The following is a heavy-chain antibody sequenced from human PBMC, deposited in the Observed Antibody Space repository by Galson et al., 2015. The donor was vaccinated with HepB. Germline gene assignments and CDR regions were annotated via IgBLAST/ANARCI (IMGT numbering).Heavy chain of an antibody. D-gene: IGHD4-17*01. J-gene: IGHJ4*02. Sequence: SLRLSCAASGFTFSSYGMHWVRRAPGKGLEWVAVIWYDGSNKYYADSVKGRFTISRDNSKNTLYLQMNSLRAEDTAVYYCARVGDDCGDYGGNDYWGQGTLVTVSS. CDR3: ARVGDDCGDYGGNDY. CDR1: GFTFSSYG. V-gene: IGHV3-33*08. CDR2: IWYDGSNK.